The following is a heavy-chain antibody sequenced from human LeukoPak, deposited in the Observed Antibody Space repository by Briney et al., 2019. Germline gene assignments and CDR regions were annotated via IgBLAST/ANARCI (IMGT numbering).Heavy chain of an antibody. CDR3: ARAMSTWGGVRNYFDS. J-gene: IGHJ4*02. Sequence: SGGSLRLSCAASGFTFGSYSMNWVRQAPGKGLEWVSYISSSSSTIYYADSVKGRFTISRGNAKNSLYLQMNSLRAEDTAVYYCARAMSTWGGVRNYFDSWGRGALVTVSS. CDR1: GFTFGSYS. CDR2: ISSSSSTI. D-gene: IGHD3-16*01. V-gene: IGHV3-48*01.